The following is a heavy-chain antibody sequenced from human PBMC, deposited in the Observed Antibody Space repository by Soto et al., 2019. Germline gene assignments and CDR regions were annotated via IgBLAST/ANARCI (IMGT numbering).Heavy chain of an antibody. CDR1: GGSISSGGYS. V-gene: IGHV4-30-2*01. D-gene: IGHD6-13*01. Sequence: QLQLQESGSGLVKPSQTLSLTCAVSGGSISSGGYSWSWIRQPPGKGLEWIGYIYHSGSTYYNPPHKSRVTIXVXRXXNHFSLKLSSVTAADTAVYYCASSHAGAHITAAVHWGQGTLVTVSS. J-gene: IGHJ4*02. CDR2: IYHSGST. CDR3: ASSHAGAHITAAVH.